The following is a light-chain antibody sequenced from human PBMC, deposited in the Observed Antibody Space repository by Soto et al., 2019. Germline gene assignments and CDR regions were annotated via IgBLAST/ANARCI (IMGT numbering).Light chain of an antibody. CDR3: QQYGGSPK. V-gene: IGKV3-20*01. CDR2: GAS. J-gene: IGKJ1*01. CDR1: QSVRSY. Sequence: ILWTQSPATLSLSAGESAALSCRASQSVRSYLARYQQKPGQAPRLLIYGASSRVAGIPDRFSGSGCGKGCTLTISRLEPEDFAGYYCQQYGGSPKFGQGTKVGI.